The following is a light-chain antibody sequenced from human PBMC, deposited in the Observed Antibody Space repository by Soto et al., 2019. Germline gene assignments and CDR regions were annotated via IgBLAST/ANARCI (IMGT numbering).Light chain of an antibody. J-gene: IGKJ5*01. CDR1: HSVNSQ. CDR3: QQYKNWPL. CDR2: GAS. V-gene: IGKV3-15*01. Sequence: EIVMTQCPATLSVSPGERVTLSCRTSHSVNSQVAWYQQKPGQAPRLLLYGASTRATGIPVRFSGSGFGTEFTLTISSLQSEDFAVYYCQQYKNWPLFGQGTRLEI.